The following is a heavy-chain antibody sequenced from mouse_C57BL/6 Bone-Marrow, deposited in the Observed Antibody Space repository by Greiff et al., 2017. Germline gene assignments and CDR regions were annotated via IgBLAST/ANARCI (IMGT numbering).Heavy chain of an antibody. CDR1: GFTFSDYG. CDR3: ARQGTGYYAMDY. J-gene: IGHJ4*01. D-gene: IGHD4-1*01. Sequence: EVMLVASGGGLVQPGGSLKLSCAASGFTFSDYGMAWVRQAPRKGPEWVAFISNLAYSIYYADTVTGRFTISRENAKNTLYLEMSSLGSEDTAMYYCARQGTGYYAMDYWGQGTSVTVSS. V-gene: IGHV5-15*01. CDR2: ISNLAYSI.